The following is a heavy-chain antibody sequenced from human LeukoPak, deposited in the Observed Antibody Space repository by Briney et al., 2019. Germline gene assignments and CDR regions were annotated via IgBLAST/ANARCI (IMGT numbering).Heavy chain of an antibody. CDR1: GGSISSYY. V-gene: IGHV4-59*01. D-gene: IGHD1-14*01. Sequence: PSETLSLTCTVSGGSISSYYWSWLRQPPGKGLEWIGYIYYSGSTNYNPSLKSRVTISVDTSKNQFSLKLSSVTAADTAVYYCARLPPTRDHPRYYMDVWGKGTTVTVSS. CDR3: ARLPPTRDHPRYYMDV. CDR2: IYYSGST. J-gene: IGHJ6*03.